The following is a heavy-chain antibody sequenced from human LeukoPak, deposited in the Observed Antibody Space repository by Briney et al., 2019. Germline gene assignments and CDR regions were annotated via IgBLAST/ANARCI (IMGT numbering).Heavy chain of an antibody. J-gene: IGHJ4*02. CDR2: ITSTSSIM. V-gene: IGHV3-48*04. D-gene: IGHD1-26*01. CDR1: GFTFNIYD. CDR3: ARTKWQLPWT. Sequence: QTGGSLRLSCAASGFTFNIYDMTRVRQAPGKGLEWVSHITSTSSIMNYAESVKGRFTISRDNTKNSVYLEMNSLRAEDTAIYYCARTKWQLPWTWGLGTLVTVSS.